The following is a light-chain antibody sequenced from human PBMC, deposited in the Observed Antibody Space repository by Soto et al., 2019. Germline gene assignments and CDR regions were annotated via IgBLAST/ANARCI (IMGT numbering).Light chain of an antibody. Sequence: QSALTQPASVSGSPGQSITISCSGTISDVGTYNLVSWYQQYPGKAPRLMIYEVTKRPSGVSNRFSGSKSGNTASLTISGLQPEDEADYYCCSYAGSSSSIFGTGTKVTVL. CDR1: ISDVGTYNL. CDR2: EVT. V-gene: IGLV2-23*02. J-gene: IGLJ1*01. CDR3: CSYAGSSSSI.